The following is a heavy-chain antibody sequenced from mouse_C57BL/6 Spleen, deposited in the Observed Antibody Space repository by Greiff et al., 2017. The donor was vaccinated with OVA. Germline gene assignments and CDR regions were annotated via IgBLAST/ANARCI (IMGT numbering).Heavy chain of an antibody. J-gene: IGHJ1*03. Sequence: VQLQQSGAELVRPGASVKLSCKASGYTFTDYYINWVKQRPGQGLEWIARIYPGSGNTYYNEKFKGKATLTAEKSSSTAYMQLSSLTSEDSAVYFCARSTVVANWYFDVWGTGTTVTVSS. CDR1: GYTFTDYY. D-gene: IGHD1-1*01. V-gene: IGHV1-76*01. CDR3: ARSTVVANWYFDV. CDR2: IYPGSGNT.